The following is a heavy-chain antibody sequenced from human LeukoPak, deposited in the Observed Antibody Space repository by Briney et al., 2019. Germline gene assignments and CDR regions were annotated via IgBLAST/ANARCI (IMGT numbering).Heavy chain of an antibody. CDR1: GFTFNNYA. CDR3: VRAAPRDCSPASCSLFDT. D-gene: IGHD2-2*01. V-gene: IGHV3-23*01. J-gene: IGHJ4*02. CDR2: IMIGGDGK. Sequence: GGSLRLSCAGSGFTFNNYALSWVRRAPRKGLEWVSTIMIGGDGKHYADSVKGRFTISRDRSESTLYLQMNGLRADDTAVYYCVRAAPRDCSPASCSLFDTWGQGTLVTVSS.